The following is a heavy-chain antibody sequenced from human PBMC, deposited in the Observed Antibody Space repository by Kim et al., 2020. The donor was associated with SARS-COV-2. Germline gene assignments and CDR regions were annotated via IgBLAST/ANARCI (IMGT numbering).Heavy chain of an antibody. CDR2: IQLKSNGETT. J-gene: IGHJ4*02. CDR1: GFTFSNAW. Sequence: GGSLRLSCTASGFTFSNAWRNWVRQAPGKGLEWVARIQLKSNGETTDYAAPGKGRFTVSRDDSKNTLYLQMNSLKIEDTAVYYCAAGYARSDIDFWGPGT. D-gene: IGHD3-9*01. CDR3: AAGYARSDIDF. V-gene: IGHV3-15*01.